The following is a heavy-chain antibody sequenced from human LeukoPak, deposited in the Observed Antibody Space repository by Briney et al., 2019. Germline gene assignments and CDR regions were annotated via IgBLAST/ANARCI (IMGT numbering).Heavy chain of an antibody. J-gene: IGHJ6*02. D-gene: IGHD1-1*01. Sequence: GGSLRLSCAASGFTFSSYGMHWVRQAPGKGLEWVSYISESSSYIYFADSVKGRFTISRDNAKNSLYLQMNSLRAEDTAVYYCARDPSGTGMDVWGQGTTVTVSS. CDR1: GFTFSSYG. V-gene: IGHV3-21*01. CDR2: ISESSSYI. CDR3: ARDPSGTGMDV.